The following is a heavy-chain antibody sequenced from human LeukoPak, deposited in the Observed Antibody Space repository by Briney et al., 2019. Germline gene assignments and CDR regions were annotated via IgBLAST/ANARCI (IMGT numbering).Heavy chain of an antibody. D-gene: IGHD3-10*01. CDR1: GGAFSGYY. CDR3: ARGGFGFGELVPSDWFDP. Sequence: SETLSLTCAVYGGAFSGYYWSWIREPPGKGLEWIGEINHSGSTNYNPSLKIRVTISVDTSKNQFSLKLSSVTAADTAVYYCARGGFGFGELVPSDWFDPWGQGTLVTVSS. CDR2: INHSGST. V-gene: IGHV4-34*01. J-gene: IGHJ5*02.